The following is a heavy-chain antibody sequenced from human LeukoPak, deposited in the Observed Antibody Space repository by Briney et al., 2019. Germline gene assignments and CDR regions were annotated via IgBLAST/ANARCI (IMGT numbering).Heavy chain of an antibody. D-gene: IGHD2-2*01. CDR3: ARDTPPNALDY. V-gene: IGHV4-59*01. CDR1: GGSISSYY. J-gene: IGHJ4*02. CDR2: IYYRGTT. Sequence: SETLSLTCTVSGGSISSYYWSWIRQPPGKGLEWIGYIYYRGTTKYNPSLKSRVTISVDTSKNQLSLELNSVTAADTAVYYCARDTPPNALDYWGQGTLVTVSS.